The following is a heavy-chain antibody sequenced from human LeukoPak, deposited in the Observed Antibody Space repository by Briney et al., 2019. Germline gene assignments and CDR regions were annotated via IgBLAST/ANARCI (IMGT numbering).Heavy chain of an antibody. V-gene: IGHV4-4*07. CDR1: GGSISSYY. J-gene: IGHJ5*02. CDR2: VYTTGNT. CDR3: ARDAGFGEFNWFDP. D-gene: IGHD3-10*01. Sequence: SETLSLTCTVSGGSISSYYWSWIRQPAGKGLEWIGRVYTTGNTNYNPSLKSRVTISVDTSKNQFSLKLSSVTAADTAVYYCARDAGFGEFNWFDPWGQGTLVTVSS.